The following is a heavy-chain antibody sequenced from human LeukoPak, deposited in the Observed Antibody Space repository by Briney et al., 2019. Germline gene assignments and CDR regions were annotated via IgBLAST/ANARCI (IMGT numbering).Heavy chain of an antibody. D-gene: IGHD1-26*01. CDR2: ISSSSSYI. V-gene: IGHV3-21*01. J-gene: IGHJ3*02. CDR1: GFTFSSYS. CDR3: ARDPGYSPDAFDI. Sequence: GGSLRLSCAASGFTFSSYSMNWVRQAPGKGLEWVSSISSSSSYIYYADSVKGRFTISRDNAKNSLYLQMNSLRAEDTAVYYYARDPGYSPDAFDIWGQGTMVTVSS.